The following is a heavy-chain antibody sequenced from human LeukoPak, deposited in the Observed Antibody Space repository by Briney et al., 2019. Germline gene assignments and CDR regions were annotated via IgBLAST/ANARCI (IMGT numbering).Heavy chain of an antibody. D-gene: IGHD6-13*01. CDR1: GFTFSSYA. V-gene: IGHV3-23*01. CDR3: AKTRGYSRDFFDY. CDR2: ISGSGGST. Sequence: PGGSLRLSCAASGFTFSSYAMSWVRQAPGKGLEWVSAISGSGGSTDYADSVKGRFTISRDNSKNTLYLQMNSLRAEDTAVYYCAKTRGYSRDFFDYWGQGTLVTVSS. J-gene: IGHJ4*02.